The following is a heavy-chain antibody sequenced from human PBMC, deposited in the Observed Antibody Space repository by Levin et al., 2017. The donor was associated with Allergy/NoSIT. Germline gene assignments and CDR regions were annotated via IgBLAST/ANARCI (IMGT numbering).Heavy chain of an antibody. CDR2: IYHSGIT. CDR3: ARDHGYNYVVDGYDI. CDR1: GGSISTYS. Sequence: SETLSLTCTVSGGSISTYSWNWIRQPPGKGLEWIGYIYHSGITNYKPSLKSRVTISVDTSKNQFSLKLRSVTAADTAVYYCARDHGYNYVVDGYDIWGQGTMVTVSS. J-gene: IGHJ3*02. D-gene: IGHD3-10*02. V-gene: IGHV4-59*01.